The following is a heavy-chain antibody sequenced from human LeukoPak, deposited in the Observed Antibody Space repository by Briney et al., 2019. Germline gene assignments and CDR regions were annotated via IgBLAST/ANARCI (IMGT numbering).Heavy chain of an antibody. Sequence: ASVKVSCKASGYTFTSYYMHWVRQAPGQGLEWMGIINPSGGSTTYAQKFQGRVTMTRDTSTSTVYTELSSLRSEDTAVYFCARDIMVMTYYYYYGMDVWGQGTTVTVPS. V-gene: IGHV1-46*01. CDR3: ARDIMVMTYYYYYGMDV. D-gene: IGHD2-21*02. CDR2: INPSGGST. CDR1: GYTFTSYY. J-gene: IGHJ6*02.